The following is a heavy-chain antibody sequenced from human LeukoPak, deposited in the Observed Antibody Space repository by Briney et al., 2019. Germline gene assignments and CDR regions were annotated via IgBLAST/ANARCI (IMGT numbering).Heavy chain of an antibody. D-gene: IGHD6-19*01. CDR2: ISYDGSNK. CDR1: GFTFSSYA. Sequence: GRSLRLSCAASGFTFSSYAMHWVRQAPGKGLEWVAVISYDGSNKYYADSVKGRFTISRDNSENTLYLQMNSLRAEDTAVYYCARDMYSSGEFDYWGQGTLVTVSS. CDR3: ARDMYSSGEFDY. V-gene: IGHV3-30-3*01. J-gene: IGHJ4*02.